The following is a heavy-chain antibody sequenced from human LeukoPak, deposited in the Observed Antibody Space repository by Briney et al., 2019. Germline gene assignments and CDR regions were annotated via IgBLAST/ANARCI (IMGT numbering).Heavy chain of an antibody. V-gene: IGHV3-23*01. J-gene: IGHJ5*02. Sequence: GGSLRLSCVVSGFTFSNYALSWVRQAPGKGLEWVSTLSDISNYTYYADSVKGRFNISRDKSKNTLYLQMNSLRAENTAVYYCAKESSWGTLVTPGGPSAWGQGTLVTVSS. CDR2: LSDISNYT. D-gene: IGHD4-23*01. CDR3: AKESSWGTLVTPGGPSA. CDR1: GFTFSNYA.